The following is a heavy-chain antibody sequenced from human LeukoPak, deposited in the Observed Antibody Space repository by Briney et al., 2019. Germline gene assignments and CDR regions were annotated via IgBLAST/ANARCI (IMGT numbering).Heavy chain of an antibody. J-gene: IGHJ4*02. D-gene: IGHD1-26*01. V-gene: IGHV1-18*01. CDR1: GYTFRSFG. CDR2: ISAYNGNT. Sequence: ASVKVSCKASGYTFRSFGISWVRQAPGQGLEWMGWISAYNGNTNYAQKIQGRVTMTTDTSTSTAYMELRSLRSDDTAVYYCARDIRGSYYGDYYFDYWGQGTLVTVSS. CDR3: ARDIRGSYYGDYYFDY.